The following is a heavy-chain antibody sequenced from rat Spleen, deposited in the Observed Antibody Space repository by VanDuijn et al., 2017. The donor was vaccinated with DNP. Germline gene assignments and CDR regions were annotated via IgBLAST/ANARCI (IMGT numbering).Heavy chain of an antibody. CDR3: IRWNSGHFDY. D-gene: IGHD4-3*01. CDR2: INSSGGSM. V-gene: IGHV5-31*01. J-gene: IGHJ2*01. CDR1: GFTFNNYW. Sequence: EVQLVESGGGLVQPGRSLKLSCVASGFTFNNYWMTWIRQVPGKGLEWLASINSSGGSMFYPDYVKGRFAISRDNAKSTRYLQMNSLRSEDMATYYCIRWNSGHFDYWGQGVMVTVSS.